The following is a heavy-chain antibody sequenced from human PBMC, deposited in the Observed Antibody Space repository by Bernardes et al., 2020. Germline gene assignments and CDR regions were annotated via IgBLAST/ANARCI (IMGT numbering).Heavy chain of an antibody. V-gene: IGHV3-7*03. CDR2: IKQDGSEK. CDR3: VLVRGVTYYYYYGMDV. D-gene: IGHD3-10*01. Sequence: GGSLRLSCAASGFTFSSYWMSWVRQAPGKGLEWVANIKQDGSEKYYVDSVKGRFTISRDNAKNSLYLQMNSLRAEDTAVYYCVLVRGVTYYYYYGMDVWGQGTTVTVSS. CDR1: GFTFSSYW. J-gene: IGHJ6*02.